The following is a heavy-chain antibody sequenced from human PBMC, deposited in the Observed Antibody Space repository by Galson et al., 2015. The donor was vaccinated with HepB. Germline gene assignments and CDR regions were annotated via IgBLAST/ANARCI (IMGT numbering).Heavy chain of an antibody. Sequence: SLRLSCAASGFTVSSNYMSWVRQAPGKGLEWVSVIYSGGSTYYADSVKGRFTISRDNSKNTLYLQMNSLRAEDTAVYYCARVHSSGWYIRVRGWFDPWGQGTLVTVSS. J-gene: IGHJ5*02. CDR3: ARVHSSGWYIRVRGWFDP. D-gene: IGHD6-19*01. CDR1: GFTVSSNY. V-gene: IGHV3-53*01. CDR2: IYSGGST.